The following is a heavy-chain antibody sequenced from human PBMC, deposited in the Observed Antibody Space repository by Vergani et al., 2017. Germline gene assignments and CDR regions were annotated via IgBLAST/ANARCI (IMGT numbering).Heavy chain of an antibody. D-gene: IGHD5/OR15-5a*01. CDR3: ARLGLRVAKFYYMDV. CDR1: GFNFSPYS. V-gene: IGHV3-74*03. CDR2: INTDGSET. Sequence: EVQLVESGGGLVQPGGSLRLSCAASGFNFSPYSFQWVRRAPGKGLVWVSRINTDGSETKFADSVKGRFTMSRNNDKNTVYLQMERLRVEDTATYYCARLGLRVAKFYYMDVWGRGTTVSVSS. J-gene: IGHJ6*03.